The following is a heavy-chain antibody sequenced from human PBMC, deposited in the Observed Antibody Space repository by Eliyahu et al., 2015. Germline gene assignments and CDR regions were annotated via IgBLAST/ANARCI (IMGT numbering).Heavy chain of an antibody. CDR2: XNHSGST. Sequence: QVQLQQWGAGLLKPSETLSXTCAVYGGXFSGYXWSWIRXPPGKGLXWIGEXNHSGSTNYNPSLKSRVTISVDTSKNQFSLKLSSVTAADTAVYYCARVGAVAGPYTLGGGWFDPWGQGTLVTVSS. V-gene: IGHV4-34*01. CDR1: GGXFSGYX. D-gene: IGHD6-19*01. J-gene: IGHJ5*02. CDR3: ARVGAVAGPYTLGGGWFDP.